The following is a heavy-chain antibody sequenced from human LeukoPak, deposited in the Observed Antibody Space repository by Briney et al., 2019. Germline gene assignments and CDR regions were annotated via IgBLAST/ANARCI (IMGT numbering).Heavy chain of an antibody. D-gene: IGHD6-6*01. CDR1: GYTFTGYY. CDR2: INPNSGGT. V-gene: IGHV1-2*02. Sequence: GESLKISCKGSGYTFTGYYMHWVRQAPGQGLEWMGWINPNSGGTNYAQKFQGRVTMTRDTSISTAYMELSRLRSDDTAVYYCARGGGAYSSSSDPMGYWGQGTLVTVSS. J-gene: IGHJ4*02. CDR3: ARGGGAYSSSSDPMGY.